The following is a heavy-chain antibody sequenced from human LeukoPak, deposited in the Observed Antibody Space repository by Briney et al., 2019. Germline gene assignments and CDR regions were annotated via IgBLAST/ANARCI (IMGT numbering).Heavy chain of an antibody. J-gene: IGHJ6*03. Sequence: GGSLRLSCAASGFTFDDYAMHWVRQAPGKGLEWVSLISGDGGSTYYADSLKGRFTISRDNSKNSLYLQMNSLRTEDTALYYCAKDALGGYGDYGCYYYYMDVWGKGTTVTVSS. CDR3: AKDALGGYGDYGCYYYYMDV. D-gene: IGHD4-17*01. V-gene: IGHV3-43*02. CDR1: GFTFDDYA. CDR2: ISGDGGST.